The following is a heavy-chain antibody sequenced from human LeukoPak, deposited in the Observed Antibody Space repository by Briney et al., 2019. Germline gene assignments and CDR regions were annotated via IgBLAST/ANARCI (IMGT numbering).Heavy chain of an antibody. Sequence: GGSLRLSCVVSGFNSEDHAMHWVRQAPGKGLEWVSGIYWSSSGTGYADSVKGRFTVSRDSAKNSLYLQMNSLRAEDTAVYYCARSGAAGIYYYYYGIDVWGQGTTVTVSS. J-gene: IGHJ6*02. V-gene: IGHV3-9*02. CDR3: ARSGAAGIYYYYYGIDV. CDR1: GFNSEDHA. CDR2: IYWSSSGT. D-gene: IGHD6-13*01.